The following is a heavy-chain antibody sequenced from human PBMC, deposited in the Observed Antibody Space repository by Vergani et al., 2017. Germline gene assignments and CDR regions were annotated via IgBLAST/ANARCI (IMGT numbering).Heavy chain of an antibody. Sequence: EMQLVESGGGVVRPGGSLRLSCVISGFSFEDYGMSGVRQVRGKGLEWVSGINWNGGSTGYADSVNGRFTISRDNAKNSLHLEMNNLGDEDTGVYYCARGNGIEIMNWFDPWGQGTLVTVSS. D-gene: IGHD1-26*01. J-gene: IGHJ5*02. V-gene: IGHV3-20*04. CDR3: ARGNGIEIMNWFDP. CDR2: INWNGGST. CDR1: GFSFEDYG.